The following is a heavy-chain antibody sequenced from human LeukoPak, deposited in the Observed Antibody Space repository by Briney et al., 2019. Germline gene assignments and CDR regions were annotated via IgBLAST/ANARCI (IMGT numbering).Heavy chain of an antibody. CDR1: GFTFDDYG. CDR2: INWNGGST. Sequence: GSLRLSCAASGFTFDDYGMSWVRQAPGKGLEWVSGINWNGGSTGYTDSVKGRFTISRDNAKNSLYLQMNSLRAEDTALYYCARTLEGDYYDSSGYYYVSYFDYWGQGTLVTVSS. V-gene: IGHV3-20*04. J-gene: IGHJ4*02. CDR3: ARTLEGDYYDSSGYYYVSYFDY. D-gene: IGHD3-22*01.